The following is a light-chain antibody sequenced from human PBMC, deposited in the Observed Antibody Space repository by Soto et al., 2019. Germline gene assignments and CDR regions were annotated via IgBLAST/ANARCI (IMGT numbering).Light chain of an antibody. CDR3: CSYAGSSLV. CDR1: SSDVGGYNY. Sequence: QSALTQPRSVSGSPGQSVTISCTGTSSDVGGYNYVSWYQQHPGKAPKLMIYDVSNRPSGVPDRFSGSKSGNTASLTISGLQAEDEADYYCCSYAGSSLVFGTGTKVTVL. CDR2: DVS. J-gene: IGLJ1*01. V-gene: IGLV2-11*01.